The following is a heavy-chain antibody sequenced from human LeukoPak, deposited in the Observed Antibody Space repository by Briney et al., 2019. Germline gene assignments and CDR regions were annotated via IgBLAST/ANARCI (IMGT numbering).Heavy chain of an antibody. D-gene: IGHD4/OR15-4a*01. Sequence: PSETLSLTCTVSGGSISSYYWSWIRQPPGKGLEWIGYIYYSGSTNYNSSLKSRITISVDTSKNQFSLKLSSVTAADTAVYYCARHEGAQGWFDPWGQGTLVTVSS. CDR2: IYYSGST. V-gene: IGHV4-59*08. CDR3: ARHEGAQGWFDP. J-gene: IGHJ5*02. CDR1: GGSISSYY.